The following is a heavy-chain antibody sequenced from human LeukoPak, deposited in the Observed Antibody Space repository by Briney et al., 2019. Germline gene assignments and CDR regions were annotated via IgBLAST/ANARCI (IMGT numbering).Heavy chain of an antibody. CDR1: GGTFSSYA. D-gene: IGHD3-22*01. J-gene: IGHJ4*02. Sequence: ASVKVSCKASGGTFSSYAVSWVRLTPGQGLEWLGGIIPIFGTANYAQKFQGRVTITADKSTSTAYMELSSLRSEDTAVYYCARWGGNSNYDSSAYVDYWGQGTLVTVSS. CDR2: IIPIFGTA. V-gene: IGHV1-69*06. CDR3: ARWGGNSNYDSSAYVDY.